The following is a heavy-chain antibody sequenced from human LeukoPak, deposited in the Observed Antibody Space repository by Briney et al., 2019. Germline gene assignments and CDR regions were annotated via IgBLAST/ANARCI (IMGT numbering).Heavy chain of an antibody. Sequence: GGSLRLSCAASGFTFDDYAMHWVRQAPGKGLEWVSGISWNSGSIGYADSVKGRFTISRDNAKNSLYLQMNSLRAEGTALYYCAKDIDYYGSGSFVFDYWGQGTLVTVSS. CDR2: ISWNSGSI. V-gene: IGHV3-9*01. CDR3: AKDIDYYGSGSFVFDY. D-gene: IGHD3-10*01. CDR1: GFTFDDYA. J-gene: IGHJ4*02.